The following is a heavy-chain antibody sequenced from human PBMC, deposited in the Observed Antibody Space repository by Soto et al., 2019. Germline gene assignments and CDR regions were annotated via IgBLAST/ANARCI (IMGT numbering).Heavy chain of an antibody. V-gene: IGHV4-31*03. J-gene: IGHJ5*02. CDR3: ARARRTSRVVVVPAAMGPFDP. CDR2: IYYSGST. Sequence: QVQLQESGPGLVKPSQTLSLTCTVSGGSISSGGYYWSWIRQHPGKGLEWIGYIYYSGSTYYNPFLKRRVTLSVDTSKNQFSLKLSSVTAEDTAVYYCARARRTSRVVVVPAAMGPFDPWGQGTLVTVSS. D-gene: IGHD2-2*01. CDR1: GGSISSGGYY.